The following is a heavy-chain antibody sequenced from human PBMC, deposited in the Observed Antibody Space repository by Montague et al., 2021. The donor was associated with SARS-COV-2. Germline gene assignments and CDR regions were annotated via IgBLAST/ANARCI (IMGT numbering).Heavy chain of an antibody. D-gene: IGHD1-1*01. CDR2: VHYTGST. V-gene: IGHV4-59*01. Sequence: SETLSLTCEVSGDSISSYYWCWIRQSPGKGLERIDYVHYTGSTEYNPSLKTRVTLPLDTPRNHFSLKLRSVTAADTAVYYCARLQNTCFIANCVNYFEVWGQGALVTVSS. CDR3: ARLQNTCFIANCVNYFEV. J-gene: IGHJ4*02. CDR1: GDSISSYY.